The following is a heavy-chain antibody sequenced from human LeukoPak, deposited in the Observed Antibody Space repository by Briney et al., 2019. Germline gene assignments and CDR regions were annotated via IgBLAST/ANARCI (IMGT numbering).Heavy chain of an antibody. CDR3: AKDGYVSWAYQLSHFDY. CDR1: GFTFSSYA. Sequence: GGSLRLSCAASGFTFSSYAMSWVRQAPGKGLEWVSAISNSGGSTYCADSVKGRFTISRDNSKNTVYLQMNSLRAEDTAVYYCAKDGYVSWAYQLSHFDYWGQGTLVTVSS. CDR2: ISNSGGST. J-gene: IGHJ4*02. D-gene: IGHD2-2*03. V-gene: IGHV3-23*01.